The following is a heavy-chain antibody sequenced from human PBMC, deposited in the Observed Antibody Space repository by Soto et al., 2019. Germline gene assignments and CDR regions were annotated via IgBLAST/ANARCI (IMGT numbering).Heavy chain of an antibody. V-gene: IGHV1-3*01. Sequence: GASVKVSIKTSGSPFTRYTLHCLRHSPGQRLEWMGWINAGTGNTKFSQKFQGRVTMTRDTSATTAYMELSSLRFEDAAVYYCARVGVDSSAFDNRGQGTVVTVYS. CDR3: ARVGVDSSAFDN. J-gene: IGHJ4*02. D-gene: IGHD3-22*01. CDR2: INAGTGNT. CDR1: GSPFTRYT.